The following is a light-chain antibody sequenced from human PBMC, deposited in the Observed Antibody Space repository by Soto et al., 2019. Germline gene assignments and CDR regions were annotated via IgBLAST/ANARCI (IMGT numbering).Light chain of an antibody. CDR2: QAS. J-gene: IGKJ1*01. CDR1: QSISRQ. V-gene: IGKV1-5*03. Sequence: DIQMTQSPSTLSASVGDRVSITCRASQSISRQLAWYQQKPGKAPNLLIYQASNLETGVPSRFTGSGSGTEFTLTISSLQPDDVATYYGLQYQSYWTFGQGTKVEVK. CDR3: LQYQSYWT.